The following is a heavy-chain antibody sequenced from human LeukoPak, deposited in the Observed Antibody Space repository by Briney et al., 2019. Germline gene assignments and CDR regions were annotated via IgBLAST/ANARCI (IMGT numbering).Heavy chain of an antibody. V-gene: IGHV1-18*01. CDR1: GYTFTSYG. J-gene: IGHJ6*03. CDR2: ISAYNGNT. Sequence: ASVKVSCKASGYTFTSYGISWVRQAPGQGLKWMGWISAYNGNTNYAQKLQGRVTMTTDTSTSTAYMELRSLRSDDTAVYYCARNRWFGEFAYYYYYMDVWGKGTTVTVSS. CDR3: ARNRWFGEFAYYYYYMDV. D-gene: IGHD3-10*01.